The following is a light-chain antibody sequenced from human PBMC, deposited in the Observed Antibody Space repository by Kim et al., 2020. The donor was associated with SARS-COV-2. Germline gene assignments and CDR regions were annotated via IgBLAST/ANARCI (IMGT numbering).Light chain of an antibody. J-gene: IGLJ1*01. CDR3: ASRDSSGNLFV. V-gene: IGLV3-19*01. Sequence: SSELTQEPTVSVALGQTVRISCQGDSLRTYFAYWYQKKPGQAPILVIYGKDKRPSGIPARFSGSGSGNTASLTITGPQAEDEADYYCASRDSSGNLFVFGSGTKVTVL. CDR2: GKD. CDR1: SLRTYF.